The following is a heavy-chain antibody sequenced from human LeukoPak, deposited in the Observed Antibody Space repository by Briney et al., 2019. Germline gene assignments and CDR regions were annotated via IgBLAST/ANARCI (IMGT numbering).Heavy chain of an antibody. D-gene: IGHD6-19*01. CDR3: ARALAMAGRFDP. CDR1: GGTFSSYA. CDR2: IIPIFGTA. J-gene: IGHJ5*02. V-gene: IGHV1-69*06. Sequence: SVKVSCKASGGTFSSYAISWVRQAPGQGLEWMGGIIPIFGTANYAQKFQGRVTITADKSTSTAYMELSSLRSEDTAVYYCARALAMAGRFDPWGQGTLVTVSS.